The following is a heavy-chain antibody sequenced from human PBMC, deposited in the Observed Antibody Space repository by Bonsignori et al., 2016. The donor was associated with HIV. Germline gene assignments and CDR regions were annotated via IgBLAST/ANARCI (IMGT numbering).Heavy chain of an antibody. CDR3: AKTGYDSSGYFAYYYYYMDV. J-gene: IGHJ6*03. V-gene: IGHV3-23*03. D-gene: IGHD3-22*01. Sequence: GGSLRLSCAASGFTFSSYAMSWVRQAPGKGLEWVSIIYSGGSSTYYADSVKGRFTISRDNSKNTLYLQMNSLRAEDTAVYYCAKTGYDSSGYFAYYYYYMDVWGKGTTVTVSS. CDR1: GFTFSSYA. CDR2: IYSGGSST.